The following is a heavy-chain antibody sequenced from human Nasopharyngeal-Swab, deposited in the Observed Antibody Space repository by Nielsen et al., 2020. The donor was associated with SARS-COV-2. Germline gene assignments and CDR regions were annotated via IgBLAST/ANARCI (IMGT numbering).Heavy chain of an antibody. D-gene: IGHD6-19*01. V-gene: IGHV3-15*01. CDR2: IKRKADGGTV. CDR1: GFVFSSVW. Sequence: GESLKISCAASGFVFSSVWMSWVRQAPGKGLEWVGRIKRKADGGTVEYATAVRGRFSISRHDSRNTLFLQMNRLKTEDTAVYYCTTLHRTGWFWGQGTLVTVSS. CDR3: TTLHRTGWF. J-gene: IGHJ4*02.